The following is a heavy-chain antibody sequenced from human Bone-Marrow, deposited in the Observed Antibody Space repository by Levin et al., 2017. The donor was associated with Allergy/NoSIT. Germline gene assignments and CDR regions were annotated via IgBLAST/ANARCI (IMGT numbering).Heavy chain of an antibody. CDR2: ITPIFDRK. CDR3: AREGSGGAGMVY. D-gene: IGHD6-13*01. Sequence: SVKVSCKASGSTFSTYDITWVRQAPGQGLEWVGGITPIFDRKHYAQKFQGRVTITADELTTTAYMELSSLRSDDTAVYYCAREGSGGAGMVYWGQGTLVTVSS. CDR1: GSTFSTYD. J-gene: IGHJ4*02. V-gene: IGHV1-69*13.